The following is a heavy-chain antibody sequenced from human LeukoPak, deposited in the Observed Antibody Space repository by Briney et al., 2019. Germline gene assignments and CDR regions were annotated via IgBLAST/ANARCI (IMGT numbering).Heavy chain of an antibody. CDR1: GGSIFDYY. V-gene: IGHV4-59*01. CDR2: IYYSGRT. D-gene: IGHD1-26*01. CDR3: ARGGSYLSAFDI. J-gene: IGHJ3*02. Sequence: SETLSLTCTVSGGSIFDYYWAWIRQPPGKGLEWIGYIYYSGRTHYKPSLDSRVTISVDMSKNQFSLKLSSVTAADTAVYYCARGGSYLSAFDIWGQGTMVTVSS.